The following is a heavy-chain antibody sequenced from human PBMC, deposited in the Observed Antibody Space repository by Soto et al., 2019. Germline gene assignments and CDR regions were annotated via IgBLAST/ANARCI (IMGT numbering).Heavy chain of an antibody. Sequence: PGGSLRLSCAASGFTFSSYSMNWVRQAPGKGLEWVSSISSSSSYIYYADSVKGRFTISRDNAKNSLYLQMNSLRAEDTAVYYCARDTTHYDSSGYPFDYWGQGTLVTVSS. J-gene: IGHJ4*02. CDR2: ISSSSSYI. CDR1: GFTFSSYS. D-gene: IGHD3-22*01. CDR3: ARDTTHYDSSGYPFDY. V-gene: IGHV3-21*01.